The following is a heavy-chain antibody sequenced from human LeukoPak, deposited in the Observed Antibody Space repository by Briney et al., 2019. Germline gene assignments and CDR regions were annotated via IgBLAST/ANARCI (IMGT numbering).Heavy chain of an antibody. V-gene: IGHV3-48*01. CDR1: GFTFSTCS. J-gene: IGHJ4*02. CDR2: ISSSSSTI. CDR3: ARDVSSSGLVH. D-gene: IGHD2-8*01. Sequence: GGSLRLSCAASGFTFSTCSMNWVRQAPEKGLEWVSYISSSSSTIYYADSVKGRFTISRDSAKNSLYLQMNSLRAEDTAVYYCARDVSSSGLVHWGQGTLVTVSS.